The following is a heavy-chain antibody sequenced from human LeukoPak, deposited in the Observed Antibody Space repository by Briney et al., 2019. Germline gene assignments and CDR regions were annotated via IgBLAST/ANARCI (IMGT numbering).Heavy chain of an antibody. V-gene: IGHV3-23*01. CDR3: AKDLGGKPYYYYGMDV. J-gene: IGHJ6*02. CDR2: ISGGGGGT. CDR1: GFTFSSYA. Sequence: PGGSLRLSCAASGFTFSSYAMSWVRQAPGKGLEWVSAISGGGGGTFYADSVKGRFTISRDNSKNTLYLQMNSLRAEDTAVYYFAKDLGGKPYYYYGMDVWGQGTTVTVSS.